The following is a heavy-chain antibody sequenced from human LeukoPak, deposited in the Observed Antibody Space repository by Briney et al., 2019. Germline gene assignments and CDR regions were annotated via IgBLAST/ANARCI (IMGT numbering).Heavy chain of an antibody. Sequence: PSETLSLTCTVSGGSIRSYFWSWLRQPPGKGLEWIGYIWDTEITDYNPSLKSRVTISLDTSKNHFSLKLRSVTAADMALYFCARGLVLATDDAFDIWGQGTLVTVSS. CDR3: ARGLVLATDDAFDI. V-gene: IGHV4-59*01. D-gene: IGHD5-12*01. J-gene: IGHJ3*02. CDR2: IWDTEIT. CDR1: GGSIRSYF.